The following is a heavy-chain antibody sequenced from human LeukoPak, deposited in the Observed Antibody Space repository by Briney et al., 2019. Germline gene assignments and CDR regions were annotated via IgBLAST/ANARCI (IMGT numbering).Heavy chain of an antibody. J-gene: IGHJ4*02. Sequence: GGSLRLSCAASGFTFSDYYMSWIRQAPGKGLEWVSYISSSGSTIYYADSVKGRCTISRDNAKNSLYLQMNGLRAEDTAVYYCARVRFYDFWSGAFDYWGQGTLVTVSS. CDR3: ARVRFYDFWSGAFDY. CDR1: GFTFSDYY. CDR2: ISSSGSTI. V-gene: IGHV3-11*01. D-gene: IGHD3-3*01.